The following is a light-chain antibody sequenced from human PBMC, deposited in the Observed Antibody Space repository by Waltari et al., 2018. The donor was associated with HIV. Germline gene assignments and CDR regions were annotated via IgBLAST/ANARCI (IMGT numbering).Light chain of an antibody. J-gene: IGLJ3*02. Sequence: SYELTQPPSVSVSQGQMARITCSGEALPKKYVSWYQQKPGQAPVLVIYKDKERPSGIPARFSGSISGTRVTLTISGVQAEDEADYYCLSADSSGTYWVFGGGAEVTVL. CDR1: ALPKKY. V-gene: IGLV3-16*01. CDR3: LSADSSGTYWV. CDR2: KDK.